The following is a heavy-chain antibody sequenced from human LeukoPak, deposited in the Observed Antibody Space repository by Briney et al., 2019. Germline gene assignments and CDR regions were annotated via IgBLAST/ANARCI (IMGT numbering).Heavy chain of an antibody. CDR3: ARDYYYSVDY. D-gene: IGHD3-22*01. V-gene: IGHV3-74*01. CDR1: GFSFSGAW. J-gene: IGHJ4*02. CDR2: IKSDGGT. Sequence: PRGSLRLSCAASGFSFSGAWMPWVRQAPGKGLVWVSIIKSDGGTIYADSVKGRFTISRDNAKSTVYLQMDSLRAEDTAVYYCARDYYYSVDYWGQGTLVTVSS.